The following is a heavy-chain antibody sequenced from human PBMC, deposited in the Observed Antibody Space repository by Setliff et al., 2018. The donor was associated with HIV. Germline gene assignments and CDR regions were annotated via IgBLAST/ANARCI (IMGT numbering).Heavy chain of an antibody. Sequence: LRLSCAGSGFTFSSYEMNWVRQAPGKGLEWVSYISSSGGSIYYADSVKGRFTISRDNAKNLLYLQMNSLRAEDTAVYYCARGIDSGSQRGFDYWGQGTLVTVSS. V-gene: IGHV3-48*03. CDR1: GFTFSSYE. CDR3: ARGIDSGSQRGFDY. D-gene: IGHD1-26*01. J-gene: IGHJ4*02. CDR2: ISSSGGSI.